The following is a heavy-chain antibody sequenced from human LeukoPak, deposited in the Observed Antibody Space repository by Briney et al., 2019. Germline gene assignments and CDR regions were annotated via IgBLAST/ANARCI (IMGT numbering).Heavy chain of an antibody. CDR3: ARETRYSYGSAMFDY. CDR2: IYSGGST. D-gene: IGHD5-18*01. J-gene: IGHJ4*02. V-gene: IGHV3-53*01. Sequence: GGSLRLSCAASGFTVSSNYMSWVRQAPGKGLEWVSGIYSGGSTYYADSVKGRFTISRDNSKNTLYLQMSSLRAEDTAVYYCARETRYSYGSAMFDYWGQGTLVTVSS. CDR1: GFTVSSNY.